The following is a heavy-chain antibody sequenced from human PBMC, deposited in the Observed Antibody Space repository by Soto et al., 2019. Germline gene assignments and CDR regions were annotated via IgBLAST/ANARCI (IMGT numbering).Heavy chain of an antibody. V-gene: IGHV1-69*02. D-gene: IGHD3-10*01. CDR1: GGTFSSYT. J-gene: IGHJ4*02. CDR3: ASSYFGSGSYYKGVDY. Sequence: QVQLVQSGAEVKKPGSSVKVSGKASGGTFSSYTISWVRQAPGQGLEWMGRIIPILGIANYAQKFQGRVTITADKSTSTAYMELSSLRSEDTAVYYCASSYFGSGSYYKGVDYWGQGTLVTVSS. CDR2: IIPILGIA.